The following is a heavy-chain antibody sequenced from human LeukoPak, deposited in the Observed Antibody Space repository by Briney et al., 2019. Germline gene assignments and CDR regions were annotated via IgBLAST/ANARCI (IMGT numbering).Heavy chain of an antibody. CDR3: ATDLG. J-gene: IGHJ4*02. V-gene: IGHV3-74*01. D-gene: IGHD4-17*01. Sequence: GGSLLLSCAASGFTFTSYWMHWVRPPPGKGLVWVSRVEHDGSRTAYADSVTGRFTISRDNARNMVYLQMNSLRAEDTAVYYCATDLGWGQGTLVTVSS. CDR2: VEHDGSRT. CDR1: GFTFTSYW.